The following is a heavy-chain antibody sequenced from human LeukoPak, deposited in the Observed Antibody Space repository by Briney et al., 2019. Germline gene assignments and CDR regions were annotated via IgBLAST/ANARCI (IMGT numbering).Heavy chain of an antibody. D-gene: IGHD1-1*01. J-gene: IGHJ5*02. Sequence: GGSLRLSCAASGFTFSSYWMTWVRQAPGKGLEWVASIKQDGSEKYYVDSVKGRFTISRDNAKNSLYLQMDSLRAEDTAVYYCAREGTAGTNLNWFDPWGQGTLVTVSS. CDR1: GFTFSSYW. CDR2: IKQDGSEK. V-gene: IGHV3-7*01. CDR3: AREGTAGTNLNWFDP.